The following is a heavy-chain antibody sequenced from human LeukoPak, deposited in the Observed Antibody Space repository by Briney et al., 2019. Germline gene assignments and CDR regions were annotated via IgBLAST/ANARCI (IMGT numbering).Heavy chain of an antibody. CDR1: GGSFSGYY. J-gene: IGHJ4*02. CDR2: INHSGST. D-gene: IGHD3-22*01. Sequence: SETLSLTCAVYGGSFSGYYWSWIRQPPGKGLEWIGEINHSGSTNYNPSLKSRVTISVDTSKNQFSLKLSSVTAADTAVYYCAKTGNHYYGSSGYHYNWGQGTLVTVSS. V-gene: IGHV4-34*01. CDR3: AKTGNHYYGSSGYHYN.